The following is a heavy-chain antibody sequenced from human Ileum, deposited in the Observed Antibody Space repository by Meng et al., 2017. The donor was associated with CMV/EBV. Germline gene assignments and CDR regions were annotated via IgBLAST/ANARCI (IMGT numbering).Heavy chain of an antibody. CDR2: IYDGGSST. J-gene: IGHJ4*02. Sequence: EGSLRLSCAASGFTFSNYGMSWVRQAPGKGLEWVSIIYDGGSSTYYADSVKGRFTISRDNSKNTLYLQMHSLRADDSAIYYCAKDSAGGYPHFFEIWGQGVLVTVSS. CDR1: GFTFSNYG. V-gene: IGHV3-23*03. D-gene: IGHD2-8*02. CDR3: AKDSAGGYPHFFEI.